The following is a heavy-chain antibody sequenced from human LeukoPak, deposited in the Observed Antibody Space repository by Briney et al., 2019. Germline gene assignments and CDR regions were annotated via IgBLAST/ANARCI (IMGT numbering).Heavy chain of an antibody. D-gene: IGHD4-11*01. Sequence: GGSLRLSCAASGFPYSSYAMSGVRQPPGKGLEWVSAISGSGGSTYYADSVKGRFTISRDNSKNTLYLQMNSLRAEDTAVYYCAKGTTTVTWFDPWGQGTLVTVSS. CDR2: ISGSGGST. CDR1: GFPYSSYA. V-gene: IGHV3-23*01. J-gene: IGHJ5*02. CDR3: AKGTTTVTWFDP.